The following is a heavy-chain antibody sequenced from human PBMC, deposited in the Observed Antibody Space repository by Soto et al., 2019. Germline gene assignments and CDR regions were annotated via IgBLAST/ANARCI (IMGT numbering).Heavy chain of an antibody. CDR1: GFSFSDYT. Sequence: WGSLRLSCAASGFSFSDYTMNWVRQAPGKGLEWVALIIPGATTYYADPVKGRFTISRDNSKNTVYLEMNSLKSDDTAVYYCAKERIGIQGRLDSWGPGTLVTV. J-gene: IGHJ4*02. CDR3: AKERIGIQGRLDS. D-gene: IGHD1-1*01. V-gene: IGHV3-53*01. CDR2: IIPGATT.